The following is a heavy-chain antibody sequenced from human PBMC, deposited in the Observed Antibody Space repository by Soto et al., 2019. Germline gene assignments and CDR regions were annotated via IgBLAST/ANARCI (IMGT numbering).Heavy chain of an antibody. Sequence: GGSLRLSCAASGFTFSFYAMNWVRQAPGEGLEWVSAINDGGGTTYYADSVKGRFTISRDNSKNTLYLQMNSLRAEDTAVYYCARDRASYNWDPLDYWGQGALVTVSS. J-gene: IGHJ4*02. V-gene: IGHV3-23*01. CDR1: GFTFSFYA. CDR2: INDGGGTT. CDR3: ARDRASYNWDPLDY. D-gene: IGHD1-20*01.